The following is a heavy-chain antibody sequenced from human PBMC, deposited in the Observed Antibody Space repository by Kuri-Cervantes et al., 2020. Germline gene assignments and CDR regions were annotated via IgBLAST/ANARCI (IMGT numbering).Heavy chain of an antibody. CDR2: ISAYNGNT. CDR3: ATEGGSGSFGWVFDY. J-gene: IGHJ4*02. CDR1: GYTFTSYG. Sequence: ASVKVSCKASGYTFTSYGISWVRQAPGQGLEWMGWISAYNGNTNYAQKLQGRVTMTTDTSTSTAYMELRSLRSEDTAVYYCATEGGSGSFGWVFDYWGQGTLVTVSS. V-gene: IGHV1-18*01. D-gene: IGHD3-10*01.